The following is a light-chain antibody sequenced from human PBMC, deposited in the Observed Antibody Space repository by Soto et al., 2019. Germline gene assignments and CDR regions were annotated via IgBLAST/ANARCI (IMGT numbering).Light chain of an antibody. CDR3: QERSNWPRVT. J-gene: IGKJ4*01. CDR1: QSVSSSY. Sequence: EIVLTQSPATLSLTPGERGTLSCRASQSVSSSYLAWYQQKPGQAPRLLIYDASNRATGVPARFSGSGSGTDFPLTINSLESEDLAVYYCQERSNWPRVTFGGGPKVEIK. CDR2: DAS. V-gene: IGKV3-11*01.